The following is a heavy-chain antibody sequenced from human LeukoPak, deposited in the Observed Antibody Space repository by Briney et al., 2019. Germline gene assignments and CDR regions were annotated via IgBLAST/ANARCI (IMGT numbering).Heavy chain of an antibody. J-gene: IGHJ4*02. CDR1: GYTFTSYG. CDR2: ISAYNGNT. CDR3: ARSGGYCSGGSCYSEYYFDY. D-gene: IGHD2-15*01. Sequence: ASVKVSCKASGYTFTSYGISWVRQAPGQGLEWMGWISAYNGNTNCAQKLQGRVTMTTDTSTSTAYMELRSLRSDDTDVYYCARSGGYCSGGSCYSEYYFDYWGQGTLVTVSS. V-gene: IGHV1-18*01.